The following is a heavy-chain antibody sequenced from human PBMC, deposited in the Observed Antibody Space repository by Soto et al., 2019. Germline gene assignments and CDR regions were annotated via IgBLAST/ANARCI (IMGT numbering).Heavy chain of an antibody. D-gene: IGHD3-22*01. CDR2: ISSSSSTI. J-gene: IGHJ4*02. CDR3: ARVLEEYYYDSSGYYDY. CDR1: GFTFSSYS. Sequence: GGSLRLSCAASGFTFSSYSMNWVRQAPGKGLEWVSYISSSSSTIYYADSVKGRFTISRDNAKNSLYLQMNSLRDEDTAVYYCARVLEEYYYDSSGYYDYWGQGTLVTVSS. V-gene: IGHV3-48*02.